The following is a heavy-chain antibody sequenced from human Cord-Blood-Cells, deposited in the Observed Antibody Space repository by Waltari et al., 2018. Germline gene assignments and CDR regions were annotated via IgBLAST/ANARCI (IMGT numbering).Heavy chain of an antibody. Sequence: QLQLQESGPRLVKPPETLSLTCTVSGGSISIVSYDWGWIRPPPGKGLEWIGSIYYSGSTYYNPSLKSRVTISVDTSKNQFSLKLSSVTAADTAVYYCARHKGAFSSSSRAFDIWGQGTMVTVSS. D-gene: IGHD6-6*01. V-gene: IGHV4-39*01. CDR2: IYYSGST. CDR3: ARHKGAFSSSSRAFDI. J-gene: IGHJ3*02. CDR1: GGSISIVSYD.